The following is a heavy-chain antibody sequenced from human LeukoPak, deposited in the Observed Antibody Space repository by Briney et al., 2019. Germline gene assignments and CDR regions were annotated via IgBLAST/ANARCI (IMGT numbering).Heavy chain of an antibody. D-gene: IGHD1-26*01. CDR1: GGSISSSSYY. V-gene: IGHV4-39*01. CDR2: IYYGGST. J-gene: IGHJ4*02. Sequence: SETLSLTCTVSGGSISSSSYYWGWVRQPPGQGLEWIGTIYYGGSTYYNPSLKSRVPISVDTSKHQFSLKLPSVTAADTAVYYCARQSGSYRGPPAGWGQGTLVTVSS. CDR3: ARQSGSYRGPPAG.